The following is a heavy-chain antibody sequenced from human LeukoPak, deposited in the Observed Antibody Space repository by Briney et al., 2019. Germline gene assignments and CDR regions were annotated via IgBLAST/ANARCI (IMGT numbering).Heavy chain of an antibody. Sequence: SVKVSCKASGGTFSSYAISSVRQAPGQGLEWMGRIIPIFGTANYAQKFQGRVTITTDESTSTAYMELSSLRSEDTAVYYCARDQWELFNWFDPWGQGTLVTVSS. V-gene: IGHV1-69*05. CDR1: GGTFSSYA. J-gene: IGHJ5*02. CDR3: ARDQWELFNWFDP. D-gene: IGHD1-26*01. CDR2: IIPIFGTA.